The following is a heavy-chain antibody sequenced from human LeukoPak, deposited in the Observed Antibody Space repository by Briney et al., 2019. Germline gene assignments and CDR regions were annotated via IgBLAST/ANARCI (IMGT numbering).Heavy chain of an antibody. V-gene: IGHV3-64D*06. D-gene: IGHD6-13*01. J-gene: IGHJ5*02. CDR3: VKDGGYSSSWYNWFDP. Sequence: GGSLRLSCGASGFTFSSYAMHWVRQAPGKGLEYVSAISSNGGSTYYADSVKGRFTISRDNSKNTLFLQMSSLRAEDTAVYYCVKDGGYSSSWYNWFDPWGQGTLVTVSS. CDR2: ISSNGGST. CDR1: GFTFSSYA.